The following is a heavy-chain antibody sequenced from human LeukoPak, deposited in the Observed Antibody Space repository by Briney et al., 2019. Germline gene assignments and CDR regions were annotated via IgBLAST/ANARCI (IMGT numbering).Heavy chain of an antibody. D-gene: IGHD4-17*01. CDR2: INPNSGGT. Sequence: ASVKVSCKASGYTFTGYYMHWVRQAPGQGLEWMGWINPNSGGTNFAQKFQGRVTLTRDTSINTAYMELSSLRSDDTAVYYCARYGDYAPRYFDLWGRGTLVTVSS. J-gene: IGHJ2*01. CDR1: GYTFTGYY. CDR3: ARYGDYAPRYFDL. V-gene: IGHV1-2*02.